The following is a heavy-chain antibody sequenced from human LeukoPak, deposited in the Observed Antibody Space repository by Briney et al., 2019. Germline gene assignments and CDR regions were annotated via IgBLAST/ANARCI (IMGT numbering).Heavy chain of an antibody. CDR1: GGSISSGDYY. V-gene: IGHV4-30-4*01. D-gene: IGHD3-22*01. CDR2: IYYSGST. Sequence: SQTLSLTCTVSGGSISSGDYYWSWLRQPPGKGLEWIGYIYYSGSTYYNPSLKSRVTISVDTSKNQFSLKLSSVTAADTAVYYCARGKKYYYDSSGYTYFDYWGQGTLVTVSS. CDR3: ARGKKYYYDSSGYTYFDY. J-gene: IGHJ4*02.